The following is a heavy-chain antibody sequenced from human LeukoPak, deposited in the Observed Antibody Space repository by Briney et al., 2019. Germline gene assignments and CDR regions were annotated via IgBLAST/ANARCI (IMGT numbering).Heavy chain of an antibody. CDR2: IKQDGSEK. CDR1: GFTFSSYW. J-gene: IGHJ3*02. V-gene: IGHV3-7*01. D-gene: IGHD5-18*01. CDR3: ARDRLKRYSYDHDAFDI. Sequence: SGGSLRLSCAASGFTFSSYWMSWVRQAPGKGLEWVANIKQDGSEKYYVDSVKGRFTISRDNAKNSLYLQMNSLRAEDTAVYYCARDRLKRYSYDHDAFDIWGQGTMVTVSS.